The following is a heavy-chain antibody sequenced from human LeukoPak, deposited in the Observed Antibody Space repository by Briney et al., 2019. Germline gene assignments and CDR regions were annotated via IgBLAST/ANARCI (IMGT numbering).Heavy chain of an antibody. CDR2: IIPIFRTP. Sequence: ASETVSCKASGGNISTYTINWVRQAPGQGLEWVGGIIPIFRTPNYEQTFPGRVTITTDKSTNKAYVDLSRLSSSDMDVYYCSIRDGYRDYWGQGTPVTVSS. J-gene: IGHJ4*02. V-gene: IGHV1-69*05. D-gene: IGHD5-24*01. CDR3: SIRDGYRDY. CDR1: GGNISTYT.